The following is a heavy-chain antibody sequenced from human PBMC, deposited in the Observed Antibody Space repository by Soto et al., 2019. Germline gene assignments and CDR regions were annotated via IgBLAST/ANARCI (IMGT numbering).Heavy chain of an antibody. CDR3: ARGVVVYQQLVRGRDRFDP. V-gene: IGHV3-74*01. CDR1: GFTLRSYW. D-gene: IGHD6-13*01. J-gene: IGHJ5*02. CDR2: IDSDGRST. Sequence: VQLVESGGGPVQPGGSLTLSCAVSGFTLRSYWMHWVRQAPGKGLEWVARIDSDGRSTNYADSVKGRFNISRDNAKNTVFLHMNSLRAEDRAVYYCARGVVVYQQLVRGRDRFDPWGQGTLVTVSS.